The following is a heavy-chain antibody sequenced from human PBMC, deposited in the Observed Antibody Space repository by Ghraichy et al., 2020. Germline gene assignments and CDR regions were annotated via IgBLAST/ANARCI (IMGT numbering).Heavy chain of an antibody. CDR3: ARGRYTYGPPPYFDS. V-gene: IGHV1-46*01. CDR2: INPSGGDA. Sequence: GIINPSGGDASYAQKFQGRVTMTRDTSTSTVYMELSSLRSEDTAVYYFARGRYTYGPPPYFDSWGQGNLVTVS. J-gene: IGHJ4*01. D-gene: IGHD5-18*01.